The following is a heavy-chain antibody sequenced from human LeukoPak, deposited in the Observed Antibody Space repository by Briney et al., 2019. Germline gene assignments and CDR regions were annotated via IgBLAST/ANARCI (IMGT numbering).Heavy chain of an antibody. D-gene: IGHD1-26*01. CDR2: INHSGST. J-gene: IGHJ6*03. CDR3: RLKLGPQAYYYMDV. Sequence: SETLSLTCAVYGGSFSGYYWSWIRQPPGKGLEWIGEINHSGSTNYNPSLKSRVTISVDTSKNQFSLKLSSVTAADTAVYYCRLKLGPQAYYYMDVWGKGPRSPSP. V-gene: IGHV4-34*01. CDR1: GGSFSGYY.